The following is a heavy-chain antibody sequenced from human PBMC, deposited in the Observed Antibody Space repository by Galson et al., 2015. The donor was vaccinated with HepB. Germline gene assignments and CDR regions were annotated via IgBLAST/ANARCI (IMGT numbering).Heavy chain of an antibody. V-gene: IGHV3-43*01. CDR3: VKDMTYYYGSGISRAYGLDV. D-gene: IGHD3-10*01. J-gene: IGHJ6*02. Sequence: SLRLSCAASGFTFDDYTMHWVRQAPGKGLEWVSLISWDGVTTYYADSVKGRFTVSRDNSKHSLFLQMNSLRTQDTALYYCVKDMTYYYGSGISRAYGLDVWGQGTPVTVPS. CDR1: GFTFDDYT. CDR2: ISWDGVTT.